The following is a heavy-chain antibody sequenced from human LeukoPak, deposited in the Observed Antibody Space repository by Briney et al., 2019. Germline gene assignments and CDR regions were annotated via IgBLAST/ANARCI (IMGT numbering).Heavy chain of an antibody. J-gene: IGHJ5*02. CDR2: ISSSSSPI. CDR1: GFTLSSDG. D-gene: IGHD1-26*01. V-gene: IGHV3-48*01. Sequence: RGSLRLSCAASGFTLSSDGMNWVRRAPGQGLGWGSFISSSSSPIYYADSVKGRFTISRDNAKNSLYLQMNSLRAEDTAVYYCAREGLNSDWFDPWGQGTLVTVSS. CDR3: AREGLNSDWFDP.